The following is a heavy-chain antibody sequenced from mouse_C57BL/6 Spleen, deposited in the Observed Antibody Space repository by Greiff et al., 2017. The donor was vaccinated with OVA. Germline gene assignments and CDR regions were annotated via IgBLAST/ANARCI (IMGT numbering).Heavy chain of an antibody. CDR1: GYTFTSYW. CDR2: IDPSDSYT. CDR3: ARGTGSSEAY. V-gene: IGHV1-50*01. D-gene: IGHD1-1*01. Sequence: QVQLQQPGAELVKPGASVKLSCKASGYTFTSYWMQWVKQRPGQGLEWIGEIDPSDSYTNYNQKFKGKATLTVDTSSSTAYMQLSSLTSEDSAVYYCARGTGSSEAYWGQGTLVTVSA. J-gene: IGHJ3*01.